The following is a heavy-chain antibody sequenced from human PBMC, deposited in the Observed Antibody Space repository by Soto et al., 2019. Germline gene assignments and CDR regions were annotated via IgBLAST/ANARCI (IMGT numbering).Heavy chain of an antibody. CDR1: GGSFSGYY. CDR3: ARDLDYYDILTGYYTSRPPFDY. CDR2: INHSGST. J-gene: IGHJ4*02. Sequence: PSETLSLTCAVYGGSFSGYYWSWIRQPPGKGLEWIGEINHSGSTNYNPSLKSRVTISVDTSKNQFSLKLSSVTAADTAVYYCARDLDYYDILTGYYTSRPPFDYWGQGTLVTVSS. D-gene: IGHD3-9*01. V-gene: IGHV4-34*01.